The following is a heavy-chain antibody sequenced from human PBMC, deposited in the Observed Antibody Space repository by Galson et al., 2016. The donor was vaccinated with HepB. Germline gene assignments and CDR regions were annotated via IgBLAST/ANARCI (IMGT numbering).Heavy chain of an antibody. CDR3: ACIYGDYHRYFDH. D-gene: IGHD4-17*01. V-gene: IGHV3-30*01. CDR1: GFTFTEYA. CDR2: ISDDGTNT. J-gene: IGHJ4*02. Sequence: SLRLSCAASGFTFTEYALHWVRQAPGEGLEWVGVISDDGTNTIYAASVKGRFSISRDNSKNTLYLQMNSLRVDDTAVYYCACIYGDYHRYFDHWGQGILVTVSS.